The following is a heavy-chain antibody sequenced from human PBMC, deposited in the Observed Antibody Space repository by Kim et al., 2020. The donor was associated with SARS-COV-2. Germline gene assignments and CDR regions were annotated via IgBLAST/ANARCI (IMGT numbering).Heavy chain of an antibody. J-gene: IGHJ4*02. V-gene: IGHV3-23*01. D-gene: IGHD7-27*01. CDR3: AKDLNLGFDS. CDR1: SFTLGHFA. CDR2: IRDSGDTT. Sequence: GGSLRLSCAAPSFTLGHFAMNWVRQAPGKGLEWISSIRDSGDTTYYADSVKGRFTISRDNSKNTLFLQMNSLRADDTAMYYCAKDLNLGFDSWGQGTLVTVSA.